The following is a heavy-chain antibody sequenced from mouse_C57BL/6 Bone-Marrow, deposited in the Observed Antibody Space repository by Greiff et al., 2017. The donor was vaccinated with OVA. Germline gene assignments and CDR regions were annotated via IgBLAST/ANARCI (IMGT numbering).Heavy chain of an antibody. CDR2: IYPGSGST. D-gene: IGHD1-1*01. Sequence: QVQLQQPGAELVKPGASVKMSCKASGYTFTSYWITWVKQRPGQGLEWIGDIYPGSGSTNYNEKFKSKATLTVDTSSSTAYLQLSSLTSEDSACYYCARATVVAAYAMDYWGQGTSVTVSS. V-gene: IGHV1-55*01. CDR1: GYTFTSYW. CDR3: ARATVVAAYAMDY. J-gene: IGHJ4*01.